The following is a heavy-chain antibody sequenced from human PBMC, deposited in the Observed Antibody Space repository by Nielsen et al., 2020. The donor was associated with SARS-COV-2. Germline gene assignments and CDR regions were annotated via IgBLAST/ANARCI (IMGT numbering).Heavy chain of an antibody. Sequence: GESLKISCAASGFTFSSYGMHWVRQAPGKGLEWVAVISYDGSNKYYADSVKGRFTISRDNSKNTLYLQMNSLRAEDTAVYYCAKDDGELPYYFDYWGQGTLVTVSS. CDR2: ISYDGSNK. J-gene: IGHJ4*02. CDR3: AKDDGELPYYFDY. D-gene: IGHD1-26*01. V-gene: IGHV3-30*18. CDR1: GFTFSSYG.